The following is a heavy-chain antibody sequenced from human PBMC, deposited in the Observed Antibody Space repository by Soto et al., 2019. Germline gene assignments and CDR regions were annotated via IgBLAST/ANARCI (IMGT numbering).Heavy chain of an antibody. V-gene: IGHV3-23*01. D-gene: IGHD3-3*01. CDR2: ITSGSGGGT. CDR3: WSGTLGAFEI. J-gene: IGHJ3*02. CDR1: GFTFSSNA. Sequence: EVQLLESGGGLVQPGGSLRLSCVASGFTFSSNAMSWVRQAPGKGLAWVSHITSGSGGGTYYAESVKGRFTISRENSKNTFYMQRNRLGVEDTAVYDCWSGTLGAFEIWGHGTLVSVSS.